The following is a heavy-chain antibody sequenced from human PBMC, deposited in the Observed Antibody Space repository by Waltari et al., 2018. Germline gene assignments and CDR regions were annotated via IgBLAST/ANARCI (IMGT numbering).Heavy chain of an antibody. Sequence: EAQLVQSGAEVKKPGESLMITCKGSGSRYTRSWLGWTRPMPGKGREWMGIIYPGDSDTRYSPSFQGQVTIAADKSISTAYLQWSSLKASDTAMYYCARIGVVAAGTRSAFDIWGQGTMVTVSS. CDR3: ARIGVVAAGTRSAFDI. V-gene: IGHV5-51*03. D-gene: IGHD6-13*01. CDR2: IYPGDSDT. CDR1: GSRYTRSW. J-gene: IGHJ3*02.